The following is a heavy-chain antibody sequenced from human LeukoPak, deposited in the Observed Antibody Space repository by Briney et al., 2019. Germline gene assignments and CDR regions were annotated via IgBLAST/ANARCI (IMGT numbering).Heavy chain of an antibody. V-gene: IGHV4-30-2*01. CDR1: GGSISSGGYY. Sequence: PSQTLSLTCTVSGGSISSGGYYWSWLRQPPGKGLEWIGEINHSGSTNYNPSLKSRVTISVDTSKNQFSLKLSSVTAADTAVYYCARGGGGTNYWGQGTLVTVSS. J-gene: IGHJ4*02. CDR2: INHSGST. CDR3: ARGGGGTNY. D-gene: IGHD1-7*01.